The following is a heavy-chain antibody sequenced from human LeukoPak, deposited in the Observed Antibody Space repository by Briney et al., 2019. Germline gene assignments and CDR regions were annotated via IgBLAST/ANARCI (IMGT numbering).Heavy chain of an antibody. Sequence: GGSLRLSCEFTFSTYGLHWVRQAPGKGLEWVAVISYDGTNKYYGDSVKGRFTISRDNSKNTLYLQMNSLRAEDTAVYYCARGTDFWSGYLDYWGQGTLVTVSS. CDR2: ISYDGTNK. D-gene: IGHD3-3*01. V-gene: IGHV3-30*03. J-gene: IGHJ4*02. CDR1: TFSTYG. CDR3: ARGTDFWSGYLDY.